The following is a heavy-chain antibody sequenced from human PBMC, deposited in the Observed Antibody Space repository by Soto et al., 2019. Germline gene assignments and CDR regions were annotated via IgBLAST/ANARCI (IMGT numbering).Heavy chain of an antibody. V-gene: IGHV4-31*03. CDR2: IYYRGST. D-gene: IGHD6-19*01. CDR1: GGSISSGAYF. J-gene: IGHJ5*02. Sequence: QVQLQESGPGLVKPSQTLSLTCTVSGGSISSGAYFWSWIRQHPGRGLEWIGYIYYRGSTYYNPSLKSRLTISVDTSKNQFSLNLTSVTAADTAVYYRARAEGYSSWGLFDPWGQGTLVTVSS. CDR3: ARAEGYSSWGLFDP.